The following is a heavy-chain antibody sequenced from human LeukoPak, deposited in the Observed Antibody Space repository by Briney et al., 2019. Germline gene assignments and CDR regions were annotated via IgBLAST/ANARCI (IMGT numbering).Heavy chain of an antibody. D-gene: IGHD3-3*02. CDR2: IYYSGST. V-gene: IGHV4-39*07. Sequence: SETLSLTCTVSGGSISSSSYYWGWIRQPPWKGLEWIGSIYYSGSTYYNPSLKSRFTISVDTSKNQFSLKLSSVTAADTAVYYCARAYKTIFGVVPEEMYYFDYWGQGTLVTVSS. CDR3: ARAYKTIFGVVPEEMYYFDY. CDR1: GGSISSSSYY. J-gene: IGHJ4*02.